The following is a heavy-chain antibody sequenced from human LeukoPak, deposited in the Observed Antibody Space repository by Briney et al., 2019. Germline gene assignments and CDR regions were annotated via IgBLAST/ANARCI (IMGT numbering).Heavy chain of an antibody. Sequence: GGSLRLSCAASGFIFSDYHMSWIRQASGKGLEWVAYISPGGDAVYFADSVRGRITISRDNAKNSLFLQMNSLTAEDTSVYYGSGGRDITVAGPGGYFGLWGRGSLV. CDR3: SGGRDITVAGPGGYFGL. J-gene: IGHJ2*01. D-gene: IGHD6-19*01. CDR1: GFIFSDYH. V-gene: IGHV3-11*01. CDR2: ISPGGDAV.